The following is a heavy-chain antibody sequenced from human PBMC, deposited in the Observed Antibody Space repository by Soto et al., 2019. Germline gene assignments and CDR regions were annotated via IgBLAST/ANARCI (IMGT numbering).Heavy chain of an antibody. V-gene: IGHV4-59*02. J-gene: IGHJ4*02. CDR3: ARRPKHYYGSGSPVYYFDY. CDR1: GGSVSSYY. Sequence: SETLSLTCTVSGGSVSSYYWSWIRQSPGKGLEWIGEVNYSGSTNYKPSLKSRVTISVDTSKNQFSLKLSSVTAADTAVYYCARRPKHYYGSGSPVYYFDYWGQGTLVTVSS. CDR2: VNYSGST. D-gene: IGHD3-10*01.